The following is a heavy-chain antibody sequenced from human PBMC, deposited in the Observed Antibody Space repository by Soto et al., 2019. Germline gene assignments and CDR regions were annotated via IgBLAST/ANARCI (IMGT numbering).Heavy chain of an antibody. CDR2: INPNSGGT. Sequence: GASVTVSCKASGSTFTSYAMHWVRQAPGQGLEWMGWINPNSGGTNYAQKFQGRVTMTRDTSISTAYMELSRLRSDDTAVYYCASALPQLEPLDYWGQGTLVTVSS. CDR1: GSTFTSYA. J-gene: IGHJ4*02. CDR3: ASALPQLEPLDY. V-gene: IGHV1-2*02. D-gene: IGHD6-13*01.